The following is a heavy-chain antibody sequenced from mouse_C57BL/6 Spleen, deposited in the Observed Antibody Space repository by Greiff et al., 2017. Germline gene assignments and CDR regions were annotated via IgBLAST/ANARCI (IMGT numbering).Heavy chain of an antibody. J-gene: IGHJ3*01. CDR2: IDPSDSYT. V-gene: IGHV1-50*01. Sequence: QVQLQQPGAELVKPGASVKLSCKASGYTFTSYWMQWVKQRPGQGLEWIGEIDPSDSYTNYNQKFKGKATLTVDTSSSTAYMQLSSLTSEDSAVYYCARKDYYGSGSAWFAYWGQGTLVTVSA. CDR1: GYTFTSYW. CDR3: ARKDYYGSGSAWFAY. D-gene: IGHD1-1*01.